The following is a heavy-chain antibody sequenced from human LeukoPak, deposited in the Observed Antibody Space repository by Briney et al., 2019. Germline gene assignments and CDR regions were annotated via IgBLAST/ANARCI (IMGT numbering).Heavy chain of an antibody. CDR3: ARVGDETDSSGYYLDY. V-gene: IGHV3-48*04. J-gene: IGHJ4*02. Sequence: GGSLRLSCAASGFTFSSYSMNWVRQAPGKGLEWVSYISSSSSTIYYADSVKGRFTISRDNAKNSLYLQMNSLRAEDTAVYYCARVGDETDSSGYYLDYWGQGTLVTVSS. CDR2: ISSSSSTI. CDR1: GFTFSSYS. D-gene: IGHD3-22*01.